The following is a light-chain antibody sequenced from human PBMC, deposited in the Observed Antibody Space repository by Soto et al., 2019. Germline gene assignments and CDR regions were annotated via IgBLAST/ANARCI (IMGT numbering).Light chain of an antibody. CDR3: QYCNNYCWT. Sequence: DIQLTQSPSTLSASVGDRVTITCRASQSISSRLAWYQQKPGKAPKFLIYKTSNLESGVPSRFSGSGSGTEFTLTISSLQPDDFATYYCQYCNNYCWTFGQGTKVEIK. J-gene: IGKJ1*01. V-gene: IGKV1-5*03. CDR2: KTS. CDR1: QSISSR.